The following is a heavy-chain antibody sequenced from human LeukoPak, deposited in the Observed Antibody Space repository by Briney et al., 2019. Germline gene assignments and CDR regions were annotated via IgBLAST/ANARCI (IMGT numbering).Heavy chain of an antibody. J-gene: IGHJ4*02. Sequence: GGSLRLSCVASGFTFSTYSMNWVRQAPGKGLEWVSSISSGSNYMYYADSLKGRFTISRDNAKNSLYLQMNSLRADDTAVYYCARDQASGSRRGDCDYWGQGTLVTVSS. CDR2: ISSGSNYM. CDR1: GFTFSTYS. D-gene: IGHD1-26*01. V-gene: IGHV3-21*01. CDR3: ARDQASGSRRGDCDY.